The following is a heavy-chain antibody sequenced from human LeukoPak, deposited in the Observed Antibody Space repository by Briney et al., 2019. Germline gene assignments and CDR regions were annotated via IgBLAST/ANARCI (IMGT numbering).Heavy chain of an antibody. CDR3: ARDKRPGSDNDAFDI. CDR2: IYHSGST. CDR1: GGSISSSNW. Sequence: SETLSLTCAVSGGSISSSNWWSWVRQPPGKGLEWIGEIYHSGSTNYNPSLKSRVTISVDKSKNQFSLKLSPVTATDTAVYYCARDKRPGSDNDAFDIWGQGTMVTVSS. D-gene: IGHD2-15*01. V-gene: IGHV4-4*02. J-gene: IGHJ3*02.